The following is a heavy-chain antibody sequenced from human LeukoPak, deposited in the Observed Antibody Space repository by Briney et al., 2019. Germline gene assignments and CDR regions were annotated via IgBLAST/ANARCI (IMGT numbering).Heavy chain of an antibody. Sequence: GSLRLSCAASGFTFNTYGMNWFRQPPGKGLEWIGSIYYSGSTYYNPSLKSRVTISVDTSKNQFSLKLSSVTAADTAVYYCATGYDSSGYSRAFDIWGQGTMVTVSS. V-gene: IGHV4-59*05. CDR2: IYYSGST. D-gene: IGHD3-22*01. CDR1: GFTFNTYG. CDR3: ATGYDSSGYSRAFDI. J-gene: IGHJ3*02.